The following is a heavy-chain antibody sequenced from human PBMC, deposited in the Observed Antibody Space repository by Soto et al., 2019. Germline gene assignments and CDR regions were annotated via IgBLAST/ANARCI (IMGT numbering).Heavy chain of an antibody. CDR3: AKGPLSGRYLTPFVY. CDR1: GFTFSSYA. D-gene: IGHD1-26*01. Sequence: GGSLRLSCAASGFTFSSYAMSWVRQAPGKGLEWVSAISGSGGSTYYADSVKGRFTISRDNSKNTLYLQMNSLRAEDTAVYYCAKGPLSGRYLTPFVYRGQGTLVTVSS. V-gene: IGHV3-23*01. CDR2: ISGSGGST. J-gene: IGHJ4*02.